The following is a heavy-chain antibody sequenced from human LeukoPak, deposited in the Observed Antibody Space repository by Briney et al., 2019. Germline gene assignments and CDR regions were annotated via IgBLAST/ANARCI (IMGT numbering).Heavy chain of an antibody. Sequence: GGSLRLSCAASGITFSRYSMNWVRQAPGKGLEWVSSISIGSTYIYYADSVKGRFTISRDSSKNILHLQMNTLRAEDTAIYYCARGPSGYHNTGGQGTLVTVSS. J-gene: IGHJ4*02. CDR2: ISIGSTYI. V-gene: IGHV3-21*01. CDR1: GITFSRYS. D-gene: IGHD5-12*01. CDR3: ARGPSGYHNT.